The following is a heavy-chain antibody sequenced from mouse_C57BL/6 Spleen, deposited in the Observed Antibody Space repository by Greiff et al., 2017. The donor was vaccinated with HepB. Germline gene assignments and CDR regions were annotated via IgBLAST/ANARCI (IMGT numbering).Heavy chain of an antibody. CDR3: ARDGDYSNRNDVDY. D-gene: IGHD2-5*01. CDR1: GYTFTSYW. CDR2: IDPNSGGT. J-gene: IGHJ2*01. V-gene: IGHV1-72*01. Sequence: QLQQSGAELVKPGASVKLSCKASGYTFTSYWMHWVKQRPGRGLEWIGRIDPNSGGTKYNEKFKRKATLTVDKPSSTAYMQLSSLTSEDSAVYYCARDGDYSNRNDVDYWGQGTTLTVSS.